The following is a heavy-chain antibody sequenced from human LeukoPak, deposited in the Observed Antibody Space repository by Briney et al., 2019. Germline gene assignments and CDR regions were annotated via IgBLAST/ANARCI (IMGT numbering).Heavy chain of an antibody. CDR1: GFSFSGYW. CDR2: INSEGGST. CDR3: ARVNGGSFDLAYYGMDV. Sequence: PGGCLSLSRAPSGFSFSGYWMDWVPQAPGKGLVRVSRINSEGGSTSYADSVKGRFTISRDNAKNTLYLQMNSLRAEDTAVYYCARVNGGSFDLAYYGMDVWGQGTTVTVSS. J-gene: IGHJ6*02. D-gene: IGHD1-26*01. V-gene: IGHV3-74*01.